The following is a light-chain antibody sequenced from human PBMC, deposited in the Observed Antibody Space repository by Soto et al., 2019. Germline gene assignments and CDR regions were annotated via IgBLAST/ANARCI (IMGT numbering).Light chain of an antibody. J-gene: IGKJ1*01. CDR3: QQYGSSPRT. CDR2: AAS. CDR1: QSVSSS. V-gene: IGKV3-20*01. Sequence: EIVMTQSPATLAVSPGERATLSCRASQSVSSSLAWYQQKPGQAPRLLIYAASTRATGIPARFSGSGSGTDFTLTISRLEPEDLAVYYCQQYGSSPRTFGRGTKVDI.